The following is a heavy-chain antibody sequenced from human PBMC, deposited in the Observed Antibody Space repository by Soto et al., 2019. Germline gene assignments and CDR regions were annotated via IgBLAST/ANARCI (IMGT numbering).Heavy chain of an antibody. CDR2: ISYDGSKK. J-gene: IGHJ6*02. V-gene: IGHV3-30*18. CDR3: AKEQEEQIDEYYYGMDV. CDR1: GFSFSGYG. D-gene: IGHD6-6*01. Sequence: VQLVESGGGVVQPGRSLRLSCAASGFSFSGYGMHWVRQAPGKGLEWVAVISYDGSKKYYGDSVKGRFSISRDKSQKTLYLVMNSLRVEDSAVYYCAKEQEEQIDEYYYGMDVWGQGTTVSVSS.